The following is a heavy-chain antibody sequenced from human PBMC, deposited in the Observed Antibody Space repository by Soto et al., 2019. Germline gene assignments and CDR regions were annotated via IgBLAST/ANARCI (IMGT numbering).Heavy chain of an antibody. CDR3: ARDLNRYSSSYFGY. CDR2: ISYDGSNK. D-gene: IGHD6-6*01. CDR1: GFTFSSYA. J-gene: IGHJ4*02. V-gene: IGHV3-30-3*01. Sequence: QVQLVESGGGVVQPGRSLRLSCAASGFTFSSYAMHWVRQAPGKGLEWVAVISYDGSNKYYADSVKGRFTISRDNSKNTLYLQMNSLRAEDTAVYYCARDLNRYSSSYFGYWGQGTLVTVSS.